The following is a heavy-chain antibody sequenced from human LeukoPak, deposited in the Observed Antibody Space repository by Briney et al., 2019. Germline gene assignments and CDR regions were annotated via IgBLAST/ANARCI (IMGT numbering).Heavy chain of an antibody. CDR2: ISGSGVGT. CDR3: ARDPYSSSSGSGDY. Sequence: GGSLRLSCAASGFTFSSYAMSWVRQAPGKGLEWVSSISGSGVGTYYVDSVKGRFTFSRDNARNTLFLQMNSLRAEDTAVYYCARDPYSSSSGSGDYWGQGTLVTVSS. J-gene: IGHJ4*02. D-gene: IGHD6-13*01. V-gene: IGHV3-23*01. CDR1: GFTFSSYA.